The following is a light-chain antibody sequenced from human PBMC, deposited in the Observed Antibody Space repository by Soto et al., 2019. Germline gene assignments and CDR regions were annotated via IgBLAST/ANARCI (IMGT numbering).Light chain of an antibody. J-gene: IGLJ1*01. CDR1: SSDVGGYNY. CDR3: SSYTSSSTPYV. Sequence: QSVLAQPASVSGSPGQSITISCTGTSSDVGGYNYVSWYQQHPGKAPKLMIYEVSNRPSGVSNRFSVSKSGNTASLTISGLQAEDEADDYCSSYTSSSTPYVFGTWTKLTVL. CDR2: EVS. V-gene: IGLV2-14*01.